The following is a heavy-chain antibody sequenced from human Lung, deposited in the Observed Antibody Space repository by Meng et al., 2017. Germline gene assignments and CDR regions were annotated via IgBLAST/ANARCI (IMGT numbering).Heavy chain of an antibody. V-gene: IGHV4-4*01. CDR3: ARNGAYCLHS. CDR1: GGSTSSGNW. D-gene: IGHD4-17*01. J-gene: IGHJ4*02. Sequence: QVELQERGQRLVKPPETRALTCAGSGGSTSSGNWWSWVRQPPGKGLEWIGEISNSGNTNYSPSFRGRVTMSVGRSRDQFSLELNSVTAADTAVYFCARNGAYCLHSWGQGTLVTVSS. CDR2: ISNSGNT.